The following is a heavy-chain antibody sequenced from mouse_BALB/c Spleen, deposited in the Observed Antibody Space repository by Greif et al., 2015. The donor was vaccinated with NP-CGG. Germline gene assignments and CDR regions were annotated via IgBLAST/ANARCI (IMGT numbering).Heavy chain of an antibody. J-gene: IGHJ4*01. CDR1: GFSLTSYG. CDR2: IWAGGST. D-gene: IGHD2-14*01. V-gene: IGHV2-9*02. Sequence: QVQLKDSGPGLVAPSQSLSITCTVSGFSLTSYGVHWVRQPPGKGPEWLGVIWAGGSTNYNSALMSGLSISKDNSKSQVFLKMNSLQTDDTAMYYCARDQEVRREAMDYWGQGTSVTVSS. CDR3: ARDQEVRREAMDY.